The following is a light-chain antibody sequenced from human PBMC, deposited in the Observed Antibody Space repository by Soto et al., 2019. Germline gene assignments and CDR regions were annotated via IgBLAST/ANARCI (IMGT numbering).Light chain of an antibody. CDR2: DDK. CDR1: SSNIGTKF. CDR3: ASWYSSLRAVV. Sequence: QSVLTQAPSVFAAPGQTVTISCSGSSSNIGTKFVSWYQNVPGTAPKLVIYDDKKRPSGIPYRLSGSKSGTSATLGITSLQTGDEAEYYCASWYSSLRAVVFGGGTKVTVL. V-gene: IGLV1-51*01. J-gene: IGLJ2*01.